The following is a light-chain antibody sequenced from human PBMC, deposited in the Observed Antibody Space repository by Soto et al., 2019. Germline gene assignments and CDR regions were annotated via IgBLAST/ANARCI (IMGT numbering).Light chain of an antibody. V-gene: IGLV2-11*01. CDR3: CSYAGSYPYVV. CDR2: DVS. J-gene: IGLJ2*01. CDR1: SSDVGGYNY. Sequence: HSALTQPRSVSGSPGQSVTISCTGTSSDVGGYNYVSWYQQHPGKAPKLMIYDVSKRPSGVPDRFSGSKSGNTASLTISGLQAEDEADYYCCSYAGSYPYVVFGGGTQLTVL.